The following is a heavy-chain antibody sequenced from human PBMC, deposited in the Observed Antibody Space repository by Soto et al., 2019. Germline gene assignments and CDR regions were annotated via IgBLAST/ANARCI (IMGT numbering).Heavy chain of an antibody. V-gene: IGHV3-49*03. Sequence: GGSLRLSCTASGFTFGDYAMSWFRQAPGKGLEWVGFIRSKAYGGTTEYAASVKGRFTISRDDSKSIAYLQMNSLKTEDTAVYYCTRDQDIVVVVAATHPLPGAFDIWGQGTMVTVSS. CDR2: IRSKAYGGTT. CDR1: GFTFGDYA. D-gene: IGHD2-15*01. J-gene: IGHJ3*02. CDR3: TRDQDIVVVVAATHPLPGAFDI.